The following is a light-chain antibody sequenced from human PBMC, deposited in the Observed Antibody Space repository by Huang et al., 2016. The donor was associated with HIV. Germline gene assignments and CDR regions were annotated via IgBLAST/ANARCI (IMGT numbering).Light chain of an antibody. Sequence: EIVLTQSPATLSLSPGDRAPLSCRTSQSVGNYLVWYQQKPGQAPRLLIYDTTYRAGGIPARVSGSGSGTDFTRTMSSLEPEDFAVYFCQQRSKWPITFGRGTRLEIK. V-gene: IGKV3-11*01. CDR1: QSVGNY. CDR2: DTT. J-gene: IGKJ5*01. CDR3: QQRSKWPIT.